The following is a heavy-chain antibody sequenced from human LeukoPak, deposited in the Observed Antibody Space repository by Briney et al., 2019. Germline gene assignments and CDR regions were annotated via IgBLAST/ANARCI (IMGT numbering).Heavy chain of an antibody. CDR1: GFTVSSNY. D-gene: IGHD6-19*01. CDR3: ARGQWLVGGYYFDY. CDR2: IYSGGST. J-gene: IGHJ4*02. Sequence: PGGSLRLSCAASGFTVSSNYMSWVRQAPGKGLEWVSVIYSGGSTYYADSVKGRFTISRDNSKNTLYLQMNGLRAEDTAVYYCARGQWLVGGYYFDYWGQGTLVTVSS. V-gene: IGHV3-53*01.